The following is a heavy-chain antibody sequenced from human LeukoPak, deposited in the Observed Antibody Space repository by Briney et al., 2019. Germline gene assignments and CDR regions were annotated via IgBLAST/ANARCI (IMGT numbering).Heavy chain of an antibody. V-gene: IGHV1-2*06. CDR3: ARESGRYYFDY. J-gene: IGHJ4*02. Sequence: ASVKVSCKASGYTFTSYDINWVRQATGQGLEWMGRINPNSGGTNYAQKFQGRVTMTRDTSISTAYMELSRLRSDDTAVYYCARESGRYYFDYWGQGTLVTVSS. D-gene: IGHD1-26*01. CDR2: INPNSGGT. CDR1: GYTFTSYD.